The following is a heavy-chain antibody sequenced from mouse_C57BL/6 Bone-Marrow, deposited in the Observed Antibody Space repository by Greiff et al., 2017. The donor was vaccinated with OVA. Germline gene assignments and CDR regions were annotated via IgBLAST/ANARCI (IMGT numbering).Heavy chain of an antibody. CDR3: ARWWLLRSLFAY. V-gene: IGHV1-64*01. Sequence: QVQLQQPGAELVKPGASVNLSCKASGYPFTSYWMHWVKQRPGQGLEWIGMIHPNRGSTNYNEKFKSKATLTVAKSSSTAYMQLSSLTSEDSAVYYCARWWLLRSLFAYWGQGTLVTVSA. CDR2: IHPNRGST. J-gene: IGHJ3*01. CDR1: GYPFTSYW. D-gene: IGHD2-3*01.